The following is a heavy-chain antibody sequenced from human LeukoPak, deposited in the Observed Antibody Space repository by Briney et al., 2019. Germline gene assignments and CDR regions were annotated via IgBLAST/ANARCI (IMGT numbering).Heavy chain of an antibody. J-gene: IGHJ5*02. Sequence: PSETLSLTCTVSGVSISTSSYYWAWIRQPPGKGLEWIGSTYYSGATYYKSSLKSRVTISIDTSKNQFSLKVTSVTAEDTAVYYCVRGGWQWLVRNWFDPWGQGTLVTVSS. V-gene: IGHV4-39*07. D-gene: IGHD6-19*01. CDR3: VRGGWQWLVRNWFDP. CDR1: GVSISTSSYY. CDR2: TYYSGAT.